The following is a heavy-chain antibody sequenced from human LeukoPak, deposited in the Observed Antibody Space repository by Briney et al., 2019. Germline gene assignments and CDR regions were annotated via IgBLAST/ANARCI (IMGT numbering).Heavy chain of an antibody. CDR3: ARDFHYYYYYGMDV. CDR2: ISSSSSYI. Sequence: GGSLRLSCAASGFTFSSYSMNWVRQAPGKGLEWVSSISSSSSYIYYADSVKGRFTISRDNAKNSLYLQMNSLRAEDTAVYYCARDFHYYYYYGMDVWGQGTTVTVSS. J-gene: IGHJ6*02. V-gene: IGHV3-21*01. CDR1: GFTFSSYS.